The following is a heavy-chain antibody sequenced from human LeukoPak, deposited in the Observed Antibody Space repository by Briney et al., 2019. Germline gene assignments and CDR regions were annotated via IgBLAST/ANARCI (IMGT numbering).Heavy chain of an antibody. CDR2: INPNSGGT. D-gene: IGHD3-3*01. CDR3: ASGGVFGVVTNYYYYYMDV. Sequence: GASVKVSCKASGYTFTGYYMHWVRQAPGQGFEWMGWINPNSGGTNYAQKFQGRVTMTRDTSISTAYMELSRLRSDDTAVYYCASGGVFGVVTNYYYYYMDVWGKGTTVTVSS. CDR1: GYTFTGYY. J-gene: IGHJ6*03. V-gene: IGHV1-2*02.